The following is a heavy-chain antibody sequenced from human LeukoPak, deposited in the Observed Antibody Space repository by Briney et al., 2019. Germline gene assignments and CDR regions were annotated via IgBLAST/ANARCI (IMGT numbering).Heavy chain of an antibody. CDR2: IRYDDSDK. CDR3: AKDGSMMAYGGVTTVT. J-gene: IGHJ3*01. Sequence: GGSLSLSCAASGFSFSSYGLYWLRKAPGKGLQWLAFIRYDDSDKEYEDSLKGRLTISRDNPKNMLNLQMSSLKPENTAVYYCAKDGSMMAYGGVTTVTRGKGAMVCASS. CDR1: GFSFSSYG. D-gene: IGHD3-16*01. V-gene: IGHV3-30*02.